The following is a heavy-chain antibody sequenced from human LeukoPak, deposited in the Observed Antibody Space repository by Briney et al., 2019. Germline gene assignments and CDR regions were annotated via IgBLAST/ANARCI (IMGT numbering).Heavy chain of an antibody. CDR2: INHSGST. CDR1: GGSFSGYY. Sequence: PSETLSLTCAVYGGSFSGYYWSWIRQPPGKGLEWIGEINHSGSTYYNPSLKSRVTISVDTSKNQFSLKLSSVTAADTAVYYCAGVLSSSWYAVHAFDIWGQGTMVTVSS. CDR3: AGVLSSSWYAVHAFDI. D-gene: IGHD6-13*01. V-gene: IGHV4-34*01. J-gene: IGHJ3*02.